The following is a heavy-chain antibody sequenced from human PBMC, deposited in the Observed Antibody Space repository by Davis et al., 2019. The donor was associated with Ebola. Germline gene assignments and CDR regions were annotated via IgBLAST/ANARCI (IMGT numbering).Heavy chain of an antibody. J-gene: IGHJ3*02. V-gene: IGHV7-4-1*02. CDR1: GYRFTTYG. CDR3: ASLSEI. Sequence: ASVKVSCKASGYRFTTYGMHWVRQAPGQGLEWMGWINTNTGNPRYAKGFTGRFVFSLDTSVSTAYLQINSLKADDTAVYYCASLSEIWGQGTMSPSLQ. CDR2: INTNTGNP.